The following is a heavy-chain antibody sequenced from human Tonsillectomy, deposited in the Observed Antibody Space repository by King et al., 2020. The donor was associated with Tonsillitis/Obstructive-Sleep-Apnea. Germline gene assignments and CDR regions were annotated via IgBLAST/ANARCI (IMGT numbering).Heavy chain of an antibody. CDR3: ARANSYYFDY. J-gene: IGHJ4*02. D-gene: IGHD4-23*01. V-gene: IGHV3-11*05. CDR2: ISSSSSKS. Sequence: VQLVESGGGLVKPGGSLRLSCAASGFTFSDYYMSWIRQAPGKGLEWFSYISSSSSKSNYADSVKGRFTISRDNAKNSLYLQMNSLRAEDTAVYYRARANSYYFDYWGQGTLVTVSS. CDR1: GFTFSDYY.